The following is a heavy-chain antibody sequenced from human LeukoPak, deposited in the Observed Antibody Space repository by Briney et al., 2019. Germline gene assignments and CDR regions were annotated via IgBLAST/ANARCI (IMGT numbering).Heavy chain of an antibody. V-gene: IGHV3-21*01. CDR3: ARDRPQVDFDWLLTNDY. CDR2: ISSSSSYI. Sequence: GGSLRLSCAASGFTFSSYNMNWVRQAPGKGLEWVSSISSSSSYIYYADSVKGRFTISRDNAKNSLYLQMNSLRAEDTAVYYCARDRPQVDFDWLLTNDYWGQGTLVTVSS. CDR1: GFTFSSYN. J-gene: IGHJ4*02. D-gene: IGHD3-9*01.